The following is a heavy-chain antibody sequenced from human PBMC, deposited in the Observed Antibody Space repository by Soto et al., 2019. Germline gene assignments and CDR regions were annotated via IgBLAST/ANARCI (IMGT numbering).Heavy chain of an antibody. J-gene: IGHJ4*02. Sequence: QVQLVQSGAEVKKSGASVKVSCKASGYTFTSHEINWVRQATGQGLEWMGWMNPNSGNTGYAQKFQGRVTMTRNTSISTAYMELSSLRSEDTAVYYCARWDYGVCARLDYWGQGTLVTVSS. CDR3: ARWDYGVCARLDY. CDR1: GYTFTSHE. D-gene: IGHD4-17*01. CDR2: MNPNSGNT. V-gene: IGHV1-8*01.